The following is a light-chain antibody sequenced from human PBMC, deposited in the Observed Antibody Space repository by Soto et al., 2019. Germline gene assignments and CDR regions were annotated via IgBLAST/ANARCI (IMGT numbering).Light chain of an antibody. Sequence: QSVLTQPPSASGSPGQSVTISCTGTKSDIGVYAFVSWYQHHPGKAPRLIIYEVVQRPSGVPDRFSGSKSGNTASLTVSGLQAADEADYFCKSYAGSNTYVFXSGTKVTVL. CDR1: KSDIGVYAF. CDR3: KSYAGSNTYV. V-gene: IGLV2-8*01. J-gene: IGLJ1*01. CDR2: EVV.